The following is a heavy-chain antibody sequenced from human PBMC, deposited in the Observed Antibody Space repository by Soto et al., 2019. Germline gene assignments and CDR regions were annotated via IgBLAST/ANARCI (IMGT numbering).Heavy chain of an antibody. CDR2: ISHTGET. V-gene: IGHV4-59*04. Sequence: PSETLSLTCTVSGGSISSYYWSWIRQPPGKGLEWIGTISHTGETFYNPPLESRLTMSLDASKNQFSLRLTSVTAADAAVYFCAKQLRGPIPHFGWLSPLTSWGQGTQVTVSS. CDR1: GGSISSYY. CDR3: AKQLRGPIPHFGWLSPLTS. D-gene: IGHD3-9*01. J-gene: IGHJ5*02.